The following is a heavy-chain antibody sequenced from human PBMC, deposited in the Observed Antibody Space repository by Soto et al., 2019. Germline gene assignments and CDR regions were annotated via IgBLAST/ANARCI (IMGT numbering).Heavy chain of an antibody. CDR3: ARELGGGYYYYGMDV. Sequence: SVKVSGKASGGTFSSYAISWVRQAPGQGLEWMGGIIPIFGTANYAQKFQGRVTITADESTSTAYMEQSSLRSEDTAVYYCARELGGGYYYYGMDVWGQLPTVTVSS. V-gene: IGHV1-69*13. CDR2: IIPIFGTA. CDR1: GGTFSSYA. J-gene: IGHJ6*02. D-gene: IGHD3-16*01.